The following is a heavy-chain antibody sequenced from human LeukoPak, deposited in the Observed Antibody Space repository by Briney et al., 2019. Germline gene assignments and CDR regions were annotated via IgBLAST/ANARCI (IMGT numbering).Heavy chain of an antibody. CDR3: ARVRYCSSTSCSNFDY. J-gene: IGHJ4*02. Sequence: PGGSLRLSCAASGFTVSSNYMSWVRQAPGKGLEWVSVIYSGGSTYYADSVKGRFTISRDNSKSTLYLQMNSLRAEDTAVYYCARVRYCSSTSCSNFDYWGQGTLVTVSS. CDR2: IYSGGST. CDR1: GFTVSSNY. V-gene: IGHV3-66*02. D-gene: IGHD2-2*01.